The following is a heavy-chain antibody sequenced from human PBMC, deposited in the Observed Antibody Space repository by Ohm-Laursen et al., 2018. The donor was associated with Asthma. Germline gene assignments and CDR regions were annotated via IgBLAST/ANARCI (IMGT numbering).Heavy chain of an antibody. J-gene: IGHJ5*02. CDR3: ASSRYSYSLA. D-gene: IGHD3-16*02. V-gene: IGHV3-7*02. Sequence: SLRLSCTASGFTFSNHWMTWVRQAPGRGLEWVANINQDGSIWGYVDSVKGRFAISRDNAKSTLYLQTNSLRPEDTAVYFCASSRYSYSLAWGQGTLVTVSS. CDR1: GFTFSNHW. CDR2: INQDGSIW.